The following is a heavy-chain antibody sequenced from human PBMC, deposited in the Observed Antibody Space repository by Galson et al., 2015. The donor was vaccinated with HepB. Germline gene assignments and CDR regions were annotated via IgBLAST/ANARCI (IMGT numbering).Heavy chain of an antibody. V-gene: IGHV3-73*01. D-gene: IGHD6-19*01. Sequence: SLRLSCAASGFTFSGSAIHWVRQASGKGLEWVGRIRSKASVHATELTASLKGRFTTSRDDSKNTAYLHMNSLKTEDTAVYYCARLGDLSGYSSLWGQGTLVTVSS. CDR3: ARLGDLSGYSSL. CDR2: IRSKASVHAT. CDR1: GFTFSGSA. J-gene: IGHJ4*02.